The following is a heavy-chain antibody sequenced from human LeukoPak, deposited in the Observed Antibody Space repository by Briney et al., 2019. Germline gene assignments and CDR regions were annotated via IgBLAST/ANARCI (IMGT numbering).Heavy chain of an antibody. V-gene: IGHV3-7*03. J-gene: IGHJ5*02. CDR1: AFIFSGHW. D-gene: IGHD3-3*02. CDR2: IKEDGSER. Sequence: GGSLRLSCEGSAFIFSGHWMNWVRQTPGKGLEWVASIKEDGSERQYVDSVKGRFSISRDNTKGSLFLQLNSLRAEDTAVYYCARRHFDWFDPWGQGTLVTVSS. CDR3: ARRHFDWFDP.